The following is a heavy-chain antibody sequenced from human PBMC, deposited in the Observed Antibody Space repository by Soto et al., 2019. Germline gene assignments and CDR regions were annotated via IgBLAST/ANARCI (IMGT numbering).Heavy chain of an antibody. D-gene: IGHD2-21*01. J-gene: IGHJ3*02. CDR3: ARDRDYHVSGGDYDAFDI. Sequence: GGSLRLSCAVSGFTISDYWMTWVRQAAGKGLQWVANIKGDGSVRNYVDSVKGRFTISRDSARNSLSLQMNSLRAEDTAVYYCARDRDYHVSGGDYDAFDIWGRGTIVTVSS. CDR2: IKGDGSVR. V-gene: IGHV3-7*04. CDR1: GFTISDYW.